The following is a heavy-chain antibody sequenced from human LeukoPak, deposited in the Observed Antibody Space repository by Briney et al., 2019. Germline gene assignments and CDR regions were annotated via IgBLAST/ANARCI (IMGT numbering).Heavy chain of an antibody. D-gene: IGHD5-12*01. J-gene: IGHJ3*02. Sequence: PGGSLRLSCAASGFTFSSYSMNWVRQAPGKGLEWVGRIRSKANSYATAYAASVKGRFTISRDDSKNTAYLQMNSLKTEDTAVYYCTRYSTPDLVATNASDIWGQGTMVTVSS. V-gene: IGHV3-73*01. CDR1: GFTFSSYS. CDR3: TRYSTPDLVATNASDI. CDR2: IRSKANSYAT.